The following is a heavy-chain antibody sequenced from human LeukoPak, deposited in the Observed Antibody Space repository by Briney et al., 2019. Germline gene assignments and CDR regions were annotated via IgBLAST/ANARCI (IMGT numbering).Heavy chain of an antibody. CDR1: GFTFSSYA. CDR3: AKDWYYAFWSGYLYY. V-gene: IGHV3-23*01. CDR2: ISGSGGST. D-gene: IGHD3-3*01. Sequence: PGGSLRLSCAASGFTFSSYAMSWVRQAPGKGLEWVSAISGSGGSTYYADSVKGRFTISRDNSKNTLYLQMNSLRAEDTAVYYCAKDWYYAFWSGYLYYWGQGTLVTVSS. J-gene: IGHJ4*02.